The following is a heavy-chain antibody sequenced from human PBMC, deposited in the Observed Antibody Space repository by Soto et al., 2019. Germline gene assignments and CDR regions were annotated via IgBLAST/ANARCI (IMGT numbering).Heavy chain of an antibody. D-gene: IGHD6-6*01. J-gene: IGHJ6*02. CDR1: GFTFSNYA. Sequence: EVQLLESGGGLVQPGGSLRLSCAASGFTFSNYAMSWVRQAPGKGLEWVSGISGSGGTIYYADSVKGRFTISRDNSQNTLYLQMNSLRAEDTAIYFCAKDQVAARRYYYYGMDVWGQGTTVTVSS. CDR2: ISGSGGTI. V-gene: IGHV3-23*01. CDR3: AKDQVAARRYYYYGMDV.